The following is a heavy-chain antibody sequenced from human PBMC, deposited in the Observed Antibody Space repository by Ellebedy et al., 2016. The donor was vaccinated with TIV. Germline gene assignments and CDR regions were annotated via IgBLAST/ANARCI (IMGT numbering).Heavy chain of an antibody. J-gene: IGHJ4*02. CDR1: GFTLDDYA. V-gene: IGHV3-9*01. D-gene: IGHD3-10*01. Sequence: PGGSLRLSCAASGFTLDDYAMQWDRQVPGKGLEWVSAIRSNSGAIGYADSVKGRFTTSRANARNSLYLQMNSLRVEDTAFYYCALAEYGSGSFCDYWGQGTLVTVSS. CDR3: ALAEYGSGSFCDY. CDR2: IRSNSGAI.